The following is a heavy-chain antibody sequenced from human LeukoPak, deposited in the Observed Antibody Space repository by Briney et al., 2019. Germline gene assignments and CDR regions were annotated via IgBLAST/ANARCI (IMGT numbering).Heavy chain of an antibody. Sequence: PSETLSLTCSVSGSSISNYYWSWILQSSGKGLEWIGYIYSTGSTDYNPSLKSRVTISVETSKNQFSLRLSSVTAADTAVYFCARHEGLARPFDYWGQGTLVPVSS. D-gene: IGHD6-19*01. CDR1: GSSISNYY. V-gene: IGHV4-59*08. CDR3: ARHEGLARPFDY. CDR2: IYSTGST. J-gene: IGHJ4*02.